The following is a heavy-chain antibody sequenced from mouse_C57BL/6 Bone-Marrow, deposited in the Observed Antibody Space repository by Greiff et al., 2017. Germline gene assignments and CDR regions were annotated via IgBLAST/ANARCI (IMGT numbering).Heavy chain of an antibody. Sequence: QVQLQQPGAELVKPGASVTLSCKASGYTFTSYWMQWVKQRPGQGLEWIGEIDPSDSYTNYNQKFKGKATLTVDTSSSTAYMQLSGLTSVYSAVNDCTRELYSNSYFDYWGQGTTLTVSS. CDR1: GYTFTSYW. CDR2: IDPSDSYT. V-gene: IGHV1-50*01. D-gene: IGHD2-5*01. CDR3: TRELYSNSYFDY. J-gene: IGHJ2*01.